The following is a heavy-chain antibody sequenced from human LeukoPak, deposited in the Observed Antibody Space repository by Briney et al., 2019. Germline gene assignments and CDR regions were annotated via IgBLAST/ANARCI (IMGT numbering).Heavy chain of an antibody. J-gene: IGHJ6*03. CDR3: AREGSSSGQDYYYYMDV. CDR2: IYYSGST. D-gene: IGHD6-6*01. Sequence: SETLSLTCTVSGGSISSYYWSWIRQPPGKGLEWIGYIYYSGSTNYNPSLKSRVTISVDTSKNQFSLKLSSVTAADTAVYYCAREGSSSGQDYYYYMDVWGKGTTVTVSS. CDR1: GGSISSYY. V-gene: IGHV4-59*01.